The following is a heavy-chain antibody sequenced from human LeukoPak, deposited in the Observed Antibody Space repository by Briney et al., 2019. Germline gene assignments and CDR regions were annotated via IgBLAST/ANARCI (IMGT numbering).Heavy chain of an antibody. V-gene: IGHV4-59*01. D-gene: IGHD4-11*01. CDR3: ARVYSNYAWGYYYYMDV. CDR1: GGSISSYY. CDR2: IYYSGST. Sequence: SETLSLTCTVSGGSISSYYWSWIRQPPGKGLEWIGYIYYSGSTNYNPSLKSRVTISVDTSKNQFSLKLSSVTAADTAVYYCARVYSNYAWGYYYYMDVWGKGTTVTVSS. J-gene: IGHJ6*03.